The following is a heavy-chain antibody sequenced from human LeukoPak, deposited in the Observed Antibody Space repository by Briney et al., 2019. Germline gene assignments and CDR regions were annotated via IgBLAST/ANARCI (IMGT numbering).Heavy chain of an antibody. D-gene: IGHD2-15*01. V-gene: IGHV5-51*01. CDR2: IYPGDSDT. CDR3: ARRPGYCSGGSCRHFDI. Sequence: GESLQISCKGSGYSFTTYWIAWVRRMPGKGLEWMGIIYPGDSDTRYSPSFQGQVTISADKPITTAYLQWSSLKASDTAMYYCARRPGYCSGGSCRHFDIWGQGTMVTVSS. J-gene: IGHJ3*02. CDR1: GYSFTTYW.